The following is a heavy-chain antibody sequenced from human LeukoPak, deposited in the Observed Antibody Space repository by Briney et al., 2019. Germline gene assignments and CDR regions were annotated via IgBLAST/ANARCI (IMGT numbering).Heavy chain of an antibody. J-gene: IGHJ6*03. D-gene: IGHD3-16*01. CDR3: AKGGGGRLIYYYYMDV. CDR1: GFTFSSYS. Sequence: PGRSLRLSCAASGFTFSSYSMNWVRQAPGKGLEWVASISSSSSYIYYADSVKGRFTISRDNAKNSLYLQMNSLRAEDMALYYCAKGGGGRLIYYYYMDVWGKGTTVTVSS. V-gene: IGHV3-21*04. CDR2: ISSSSSYI.